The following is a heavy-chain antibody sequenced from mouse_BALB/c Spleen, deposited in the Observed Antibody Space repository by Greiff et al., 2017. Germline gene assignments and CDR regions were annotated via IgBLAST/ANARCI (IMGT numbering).Heavy chain of an antibody. CDR1: GFSLTSYG. CDR3: ARKGYGNNYYAMDY. CDR2: IWSGGST. D-gene: IGHD2-10*02. Sequence: VKLQESGPGLVQPSQSLSITCTVSGFSLTSYGVHWVRQSPGKGLEWLGVIWSGGSTDYNAAFISRLSISKDNSKSQVFFKMNSLQANDTAIYYCARKGYGNNYYAMDYWGQGTSVTVSS. V-gene: IGHV2-2*02. J-gene: IGHJ4*01.